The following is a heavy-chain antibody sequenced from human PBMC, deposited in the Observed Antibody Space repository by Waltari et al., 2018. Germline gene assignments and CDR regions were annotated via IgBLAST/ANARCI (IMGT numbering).Heavy chain of an antibody. CDR3: AREAVPFDY. CDR1: GYTFTSYD. V-gene: IGHV7-4-1*02. D-gene: IGHD6-19*01. J-gene: IGHJ4*02. Sequence: QVQLVQSGAEVKKPGASVKVSCRASGYTFTSYDINWVRQAPGQGLEWMGWINTNTGNPTYAQGVTGRFVFSLDTSVSTADLQISSLKAEDTAVYYCAREAVPFDYWGQGTLVTVSS. CDR2: INTNTGNP.